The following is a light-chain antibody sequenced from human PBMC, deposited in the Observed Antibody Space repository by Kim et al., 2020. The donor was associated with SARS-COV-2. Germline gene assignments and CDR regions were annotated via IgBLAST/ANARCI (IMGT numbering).Light chain of an antibody. CDR2: YDS. V-gene: IGLV3-21*04. Sequence: SYELTQPPSVSVAPGKPARITCGGNNIGRKSVHWYQQEPGQAPVLVIYYDSDRPSGIPERVSGSNSGNTATLTISRVEAGDEADYYCQVWDSSSDHYVFGTGTKVTVL. CDR3: QVWDSSSDHYV. J-gene: IGLJ1*01. CDR1: NIGRKS.